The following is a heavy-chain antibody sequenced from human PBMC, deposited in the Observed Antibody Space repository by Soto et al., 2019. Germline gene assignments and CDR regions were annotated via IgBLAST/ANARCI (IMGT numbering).Heavy chain of an antibody. CDR3: ARVPTDSSGYYKYYFDY. CDR1: GSTFTNYG. Sequence: ASVKVSCKASGSTFTNYGIIWQRQAPGQGLEWMGWINPYNGNTNYAQRVQGRVTMTTDTSTSTAYMELRSLRSDDTAVYYCARVPTDSSGYYKYYFDYWGQGTLVTVSS. J-gene: IGHJ4*02. CDR2: INPYNGNT. D-gene: IGHD3-22*01. V-gene: IGHV1-18*04.